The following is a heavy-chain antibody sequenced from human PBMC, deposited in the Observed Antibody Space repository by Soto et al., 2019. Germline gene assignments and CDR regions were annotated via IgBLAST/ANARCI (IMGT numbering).Heavy chain of an antibody. V-gene: IGHV4-39*01. CDR3: ARHSLALRKNNWFDP. D-gene: IGHD3-3*02. J-gene: IGHJ5*02. Sequence: LSLTCTVSGDSIISSDFYWGWVRHPPVNGLEWIGSIFYLGSSYYNPSLKSRVTMSVDTSKNQFSLRLRSVTAADTALYFCARHSLALRKNNWFDPWGQGIMVTVSS. CDR2: IFYLGSS. CDR1: GDSIISSDFY.